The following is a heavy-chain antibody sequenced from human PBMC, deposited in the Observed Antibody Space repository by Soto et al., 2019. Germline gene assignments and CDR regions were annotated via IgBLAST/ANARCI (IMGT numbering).Heavy chain of an antibody. J-gene: IGHJ6*04. Sequence: QVQLQESGPGLVTPSETLSLTCSVSGGSISGYYWSWIRQPPGKGLEWIGYIYYSGTTNYKPSHKPQVTKSVETCRNEPSPRLNSVTPAYPAEYYCASLQGKPTVSYAYYGVNVWGKGPTVTFSS. V-gene: IGHV4-59*08. CDR3: ASLQGKPTVSYAYYGVNV. CDR1: GGSISGYY. D-gene: IGHD4-17*01. CDR2: IYYSGTT.